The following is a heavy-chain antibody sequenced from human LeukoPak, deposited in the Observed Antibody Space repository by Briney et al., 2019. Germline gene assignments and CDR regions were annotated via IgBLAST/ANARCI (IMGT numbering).Heavy chain of an antibody. J-gene: IGHJ4*02. CDR2: INPNSGGT. Sequence: ASVKVSCKASGYTFTGHYMHWVRQAPGQGLEWMGWINPNSGGTNYAQKFQGRVTMTRDTSISTAYMELSRLRSDDTAVYYCARMESYYDFWSGYSAWGQGTLVTVSS. D-gene: IGHD3-3*01. V-gene: IGHV1-2*02. CDR1: GYTFTGHY. CDR3: ARMESYYDFWSGYSA.